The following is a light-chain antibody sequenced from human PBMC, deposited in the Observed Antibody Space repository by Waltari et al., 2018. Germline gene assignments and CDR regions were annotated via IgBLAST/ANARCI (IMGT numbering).Light chain of an antibody. Sequence: EILLTQSPGPLSLSPGERATLSCRASQSLRNNLLVWYQQKPGQAPRLLIYDASRRATGIPDRFSGSGSGTDFTLTISRLEPEDFAVYFCQQYGRSPLTFGGGTKVEIK. J-gene: IGKJ4*01. CDR3: QQYGRSPLT. CDR2: DAS. V-gene: IGKV3-20*01. CDR1: QSLRNNL.